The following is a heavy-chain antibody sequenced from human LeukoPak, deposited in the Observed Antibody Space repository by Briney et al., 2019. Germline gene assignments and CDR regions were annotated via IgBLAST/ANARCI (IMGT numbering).Heavy chain of an antibody. V-gene: IGHV1-2*06. CDR1: GYTFTGYY. D-gene: IGHD3-22*01. CDR2: INPNSGGT. CDR3: AREGSGDSSGYFPLDY. Sequence: ASVKVSCKASGYTFTGYYMHWVRQAPGQGLEWMGRINPNSGGTNYAQKFQGRVTMTRDTSISTAYMELSRLRSDDTAVYYCAREGSGDSSGYFPLDYWAREPWSPSPQ. J-gene: IGHJ4*02.